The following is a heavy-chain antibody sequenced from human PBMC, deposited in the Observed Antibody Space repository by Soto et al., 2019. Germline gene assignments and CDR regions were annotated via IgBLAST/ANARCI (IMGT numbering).Heavy chain of an antibody. V-gene: IGHV3-30*18. Sequence: GGSLRLSCAASGFTFSSYGMHWVRQAPGKGLEWVAVISYDGSNKYYADSVKGRFTISRDNSKNTLYLQMNSLRAEDTAVYYCAKEKSGGGWPIYYYYGMDVWGQGTTVTVSS. CDR1: GFTFSSYG. D-gene: IGHD6-19*01. J-gene: IGHJ6*02. CDR3: AKEKSGGGWPIYYYYGMDV. CDR2: ISYDGSNK.